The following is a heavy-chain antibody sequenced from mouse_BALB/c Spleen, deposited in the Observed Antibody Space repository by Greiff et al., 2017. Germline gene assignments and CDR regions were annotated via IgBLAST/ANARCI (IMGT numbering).Heavy chain of an antibody. CDR1: GFSLTSYG. V-gene: IGHV2-6-7*01. Sequence: QVQLQQSGPELVAPSQSLSITCTVSGFSLTSYGVHWVRQPPGKGLEWLGMIWGDGSTDYNSALKSRLSISKDNSKSQVFLKMNSLQTDDTARYYCARAYYRYDGEDYFDYWGQGTTLTVSS. J-gene: IGHJ2*01. CDR2: IWGDGST. D-gene: IGHD2-14*01. CDR3: ARAYYRYDGEDYFDY.